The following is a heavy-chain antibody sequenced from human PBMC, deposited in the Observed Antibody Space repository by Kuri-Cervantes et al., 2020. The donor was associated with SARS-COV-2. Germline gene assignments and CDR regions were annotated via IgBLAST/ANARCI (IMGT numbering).Heavy chain of an antibody. Sequence: GESLKISCAASGFTFSNYAMTWVRQAPGEGLEWVSTHSRTGATTYYLDSVKGRFTISRDTSKNTLYLQMNSLRAEDAAVYYCAKNSLAPTPEYMDVWGKGTTVTVSS. V-gene: IGHV3-23*01. D-gene: IGHD2-2*01. CDR1: GFTFSNYA. J-gene: IGHJ6*03. CDR3: AKNSLAPTPEYMDV. CDR2: HSRTGATT.